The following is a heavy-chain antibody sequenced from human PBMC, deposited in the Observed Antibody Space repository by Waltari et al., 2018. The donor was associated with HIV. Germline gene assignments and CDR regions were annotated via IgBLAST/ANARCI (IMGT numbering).Heavy chain of an antibody. CDR2: IFYSAST. J-gene: IGHJ4*02. Sequence: QVQLQESGPGLVKPSGTLSLTCAVSGGSINDNRWWGWVRQPPGKGLEWIGEIFYSASTKFNPSLKSRVTISVDKSKNQFSLNLSSVTAADTAMYYCAREPGGYYNSWGQGTLVTVSS. CDR3: AREPGGYYNS. CDR1: GGSINDNRW. D-gene: IGHD3-22*01. V-gene: IGHV4-4*02.